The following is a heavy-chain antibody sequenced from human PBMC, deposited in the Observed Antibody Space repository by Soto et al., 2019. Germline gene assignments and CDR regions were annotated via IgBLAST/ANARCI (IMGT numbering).Heavy chain of an antibody. D-gene: IGHD6-6*01. V-gene: IGHV3-48*02. CDR3: ARPEYSSSSYGMEV. CDR1: GFTFSSYS. CDR2: ISSSSSTI. Sequence: GGSLRLSCAASGFTFSSYSMNWVRQAPGKGLEWVSYISSSSSTIYYADSVKGRFTISRDNAKNSLYLQMNSLRDEDTAVYYCARPEYSSSSYGMEVWGHGTTVTVSS. J-gene: IGHJ6*02.